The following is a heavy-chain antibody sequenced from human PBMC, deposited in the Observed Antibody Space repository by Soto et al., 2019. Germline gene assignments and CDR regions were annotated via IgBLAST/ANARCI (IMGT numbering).Heavy chain of an antibody. J-gene: IGHJ4*02. Sequence: EVQLLESGGGLVQPGGSLRLSCAASGFTFSSYAMSWVRQAPGKGLEWVSTLSGSGETTYYADSVKGRFTVSRDNSKNTLYLQLNTLRAEDTAVYYCAKEDEEPGAMAGWVVRVHDYWGQGTLVTVSS. CDR2: LSGSGETT. D-gene: IGHD2-2*01. CDR1: GFTFSSYA. CDR3: AKEDEEPGAMAGWVVRVHDY. V-gene: IGHV3-23*01.